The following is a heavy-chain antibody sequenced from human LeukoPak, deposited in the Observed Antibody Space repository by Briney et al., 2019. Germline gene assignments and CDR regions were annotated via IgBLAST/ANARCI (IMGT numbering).Heavy chain of an antibody. D-gene: IGHD3-3*01. CDR2: ISSSSSYI. J-gene: IGHJ4*02. V-gene: IGHV3-21*01. CDR3: ARNVVDHDFWSGRDY. Sequence: GGSLRLSCAASGFTFSSYSMNWVRQAPGNGLEWVSSISSSSSYIYYADSVKGRFTISRDNAKNSLYLQMNSLRAEDTAVYYCARNVVDHDFWSGRDYWGQGTLVTVSS. CDR1: GFTFSSYS.